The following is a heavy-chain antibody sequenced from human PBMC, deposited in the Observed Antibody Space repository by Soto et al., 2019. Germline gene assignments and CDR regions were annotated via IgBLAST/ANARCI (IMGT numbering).Heavy chain of an antibody. Sequence: ASVKVSCKASGGTFSSYAISWVRQAPGQGIEWMGGIIPIFGTANYAQKFQGRVTITADESTSTAYMELSSLRSEDTAVYYCARGYERTMRDREALFDIWGQGTMVTVSS. J-gene: IGHJ3*02. CDR1: GGTFSSYA. D-gene: IGHD2-2*01. CDR3: ARGYERTMRDREALFDI. V-gene: IGHV1-69*13. CDR2: IIPIFGTA.